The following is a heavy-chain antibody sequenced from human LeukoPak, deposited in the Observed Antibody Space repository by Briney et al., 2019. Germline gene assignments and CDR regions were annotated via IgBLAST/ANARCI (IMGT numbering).Heavy chain of an antibody. CDR2: IWYDGSNK. CDR1: GFTFSSYG. Sequence: PGRSLRLSCAASGFTFSSYGMYWVRQAPGKGLEWVAVIWYDGSNKYYVDSVKGRFTISRDNPKNTLYLQMNSLRAEDTAVYYCAKGPSDTAVATAFDYWGQGTLVTVSS. D-gene: IGHD5-18*01. J-gene: IGHJ4*02. V-gene: IGHV3-33*06. CDR3: AKGPSDTAVATAFDY.